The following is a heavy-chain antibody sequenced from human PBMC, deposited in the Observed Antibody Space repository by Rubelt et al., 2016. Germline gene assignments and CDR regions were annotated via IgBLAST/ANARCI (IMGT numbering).Heavy chain of an antibody. J-gene: IGHJ4*02. V-gene: IGHV3-53*01. Sequence: APGKGLEWVSVIYSGGSTYYADSVKGRFTISRDNSKNTLYLQMNSLRAEDTAVYYCARGSSSWGQGTLVTVSS. D-gene: IGHD6-13*01. CDR3: ARGSSS. CDR2: IYSGGST.